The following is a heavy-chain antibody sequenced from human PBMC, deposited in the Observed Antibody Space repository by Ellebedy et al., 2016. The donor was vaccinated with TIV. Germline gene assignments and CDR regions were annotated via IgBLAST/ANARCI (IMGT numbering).Heavy chain of an antibody. Sequence: MPSATLSLTCAGSGVSFSSYYWLWIRQPPGKRLQWIGYILYSGNTTYNPSLKSRVTISVDTSKNQFSLNLKSATAADTAVYYCARDLVRGAFDIWGQGTMVTVSS. CDR2: ILYSGNT. CDR1: GVSFSSYY. V-gene: IGHV4-59*12. CDR3: ARDLVRGAFDI. J-gene: IGHJ3*02. D-gene: IGHD3-10*01.